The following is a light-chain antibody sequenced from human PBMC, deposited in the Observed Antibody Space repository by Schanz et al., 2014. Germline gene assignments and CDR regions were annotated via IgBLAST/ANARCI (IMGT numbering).Light chain of an antibody. CDR2: GAS. CDR3: QQYHNWPRT. CDR1: QSVSSH. Sequence: IVMTQSPATLSVSPGERATLSCRASQSVSSHVVWYQQKFGQAPRLLIYGASIRATGIPARFSGSGSGTEFTLTISSLQSEDLAVYYCQQYHNWPRTFGQGTKLEIK. V-gene: IGKV3-15*01. J-gene: IGKJ2*01.